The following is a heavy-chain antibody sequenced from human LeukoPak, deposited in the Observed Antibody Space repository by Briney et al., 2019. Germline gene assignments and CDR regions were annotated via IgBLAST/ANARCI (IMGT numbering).Heavy chain of an antibody. D-gene: IGHD2-2*01. J-gene: IGHJ5*02. CDR2: IHYSGST. CDR1: GGSISSSSYY. Sequence: SETLSLTCTVSGGSISSSSYYWGWIRQPPGKGLEWIGSIHYSGSTYYNPSLKSRVTISVDTSKNQFSLKLSSVTAADTAVYYCARRSYCSSTSCDGWFDPWGQGTLVTVSS. V-gene: IGHV4-39*01. CDR3: ARRSYCSSTSCDGWFDP.